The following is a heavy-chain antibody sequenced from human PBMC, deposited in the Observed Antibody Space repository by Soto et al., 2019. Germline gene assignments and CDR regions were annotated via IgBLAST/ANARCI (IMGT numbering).Heavy chain of an antibody. Sequence: QVQLVESGGGVVQPGTSLRLSCVGSGFTFRSYVIHWVHQAPGKGLEWVALTSYDGSNNFYGDSVKGRFTISRDNSRNTVELQMDSLRLEDTAPYYCARWGTTGGLDVWGQGTLVSVSS. D-gene: IGHD3-16*01. J-gene: IGHJ4*02. V-gene: IGHV3-33*05. CDR3: ARWGTTGGLDV. CDR2: TSYDGSNN. CDR1: GFTFRSYV.